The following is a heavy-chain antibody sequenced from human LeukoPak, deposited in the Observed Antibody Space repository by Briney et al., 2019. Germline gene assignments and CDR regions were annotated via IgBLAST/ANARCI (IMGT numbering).Heavy chain of an antibody. Sequence: SETRSLTCTVSGGSINSYYWSWIRQPPGKGLEWIGYIYYSGSTNYNPSLKSRVTISRDTSKNQFSLKLRSVTAADTAVYYCTSGGMVSGDYWGHGTLVTVSS. CDR3: TSGGMVSGDY. CDR1: GGSINSYY. J-gene: IGHJ4*01. CDR2: IYYSGST. D-gene: IGHD2-8*01. V-gene: IGHV4-59*01.